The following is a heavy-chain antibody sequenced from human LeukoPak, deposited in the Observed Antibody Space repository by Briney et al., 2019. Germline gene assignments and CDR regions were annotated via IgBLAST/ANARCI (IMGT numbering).Heavy chain of an antibody. Sequence: ASVKVSCKASGYTFTSYGISWGRQAPGQELEWMGWISAYNGNTNYAQKLQGRVTMTTDTSTSTAYMELRSLRSDDTAVYYCAREGTTYCSGGSCYSRWDPDYWGQGTLVTVSS. J-gene: IGHJ4*02. CDR2: ISAYNGNT. D-gene: IGHD2-15*01. V-gene: IGHV1-18*01. CDR1: GYTFTSYG. CDR3: AREGTTYCSGGSCYSRWDPDY.